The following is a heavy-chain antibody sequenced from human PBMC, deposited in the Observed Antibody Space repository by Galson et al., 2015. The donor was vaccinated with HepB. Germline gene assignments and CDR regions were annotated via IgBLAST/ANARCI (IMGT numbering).Heavy chain of an antibody. CDR1: GFTFSSYS. CDR3: ARERGIAAEGYYYYGMDV. J-gene: IGHJ6*02. CDR2: ISSSSSTI. V-gene: IGHV3-48*01. Sequence: SLRLSCAASGFTFSSYSMNRVRQAPGKGLEWVSYISSSSSTIYYADSVKGRFTISRDNAKNSLYLQMNSLRAEDTAVYYCARERGIAAEGYYYYGMDVWGQGTTVTVSS. D-gene: IGHD6-13*01.